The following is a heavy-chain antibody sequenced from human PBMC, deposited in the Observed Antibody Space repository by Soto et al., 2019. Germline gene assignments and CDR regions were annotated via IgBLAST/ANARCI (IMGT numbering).Heavy chain of an antibody. CDR2: IYPGDSDT. D-gene: IGHD1-1*01. V-gene: IGHV5-51*01. CDR1: GYTFTSYW. CDR3: ARPATPLTTPGNSFPASFDY. Sequence: GESLKISCQGSGYTFTSYWIGWVRQMPGKGLEWMGIIYPGDSDTTYSPSFQGQVTISADKSINTAYLQWSSLKASDTAMYYCARPATPLTTPGNSFPASFDYWGQGTLVTVSS. J-gene: IGHJ4*02.